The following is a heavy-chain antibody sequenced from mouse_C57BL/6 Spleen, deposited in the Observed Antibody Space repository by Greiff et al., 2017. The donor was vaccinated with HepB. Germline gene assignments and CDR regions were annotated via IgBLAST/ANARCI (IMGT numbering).Heavy chain of an antibody. CDR2: ISSGSSTI. V-gene: IGHV5-17*01. Sequence: EVKLMESGGGLVKPGGSLKLSCAASGFTFSDYGMHWVRQAPEKGLEWVAYISSGSSTIYYADTVKGRFTISRDNAKNTLFLQMTSLRAEDTAMYYCARPTTVVRYFDVWGTGTTVTVSS. J-gene: IGHJ1*03. CDR3: ARPTTVVRYFDV. D-gene: IGHD1-1*01. CDR1: GFTFSDYG.